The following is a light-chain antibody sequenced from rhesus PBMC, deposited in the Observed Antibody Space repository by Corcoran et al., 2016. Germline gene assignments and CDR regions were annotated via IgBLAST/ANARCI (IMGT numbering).Light chain of an antibody. CDR3: QRYITWPRT. CDR2: DSS. CDR1: QSVRNS. Sequence: DIVLTQSPATLSLSPGERATLSCRASQSVRNSIAWYQQMPGQVPRLLIYDSSTRVSGIPGRISGRGSGTDFTLTISSLAPEDFGIYYCQRYITWPRTFGQGTKVEFK. V-gene: IGKV3-42*03. J-gene: IGKJ1*01.